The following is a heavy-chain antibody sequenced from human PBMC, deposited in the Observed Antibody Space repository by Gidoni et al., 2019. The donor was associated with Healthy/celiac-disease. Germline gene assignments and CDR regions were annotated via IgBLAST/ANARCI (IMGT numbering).Heavy chain of an antibody. J-gene: IGHJ5*02. V-gene: IGHV4-38-2*02. Sequence: QVQLQESGPGLAKPPETLSLTCTVSGYSSRSGHAWGWIQQPPGKGLEWIGSIYHSGSTYYHPSLKSRVTISVDTSENQSSLKLSSETAADMAVYCCARDLGEYDFWGTKPKNWFDPWGQGTLVTVSS. D-gene: IGHD3-3*01. CDR1: GYSSRSGHA. CDR2: IYHSGST. CDR3: ARDLGEYDFWGTKPKNWFDP.